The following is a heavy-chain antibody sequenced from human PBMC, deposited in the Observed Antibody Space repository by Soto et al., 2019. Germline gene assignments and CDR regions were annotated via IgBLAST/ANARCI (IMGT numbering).Heavy chain of an antibody. CDR3: AGGGGVGVAGSAAFDM. D-gene: IGHD3-3*01. V-gene: IGHV1-2*02. J-gene: IGHJ3*02. CDR1: GYPVTAYY. CDR2: INPATGAA. Sequence: QLHLVQSGAVVKKPGASVTVSCSASGYPVTAYYMHWVRQAPGRGLEWMGGINPATGAAKYTQTFQGRGPMDRDTSTGSGFVEMGGLTSEDPAVFYWAGGGGVGVAGSAAFDMWGQGTLVTVSS.